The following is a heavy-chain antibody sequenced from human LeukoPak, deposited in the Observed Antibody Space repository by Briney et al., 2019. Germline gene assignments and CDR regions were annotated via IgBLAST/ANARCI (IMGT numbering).Heavy chain of an antibody. CDR2: IKSKTDGGTT. D-gene: IGHD2-15*01. Sequence: GGSLRLSCAASGFTFSNAWMSWVRQAPGKGLEWVGRIKSKTDGGTTDYAAPVKGRFTISRDDSKNTLYLQMNSLRAEDTAVYYCARDSAGSGLNWFDPWGQGTLVTVSS. CDR1: GFTFSNAW. V-gene: IGHV3-15*01. CDR3: ARDSAGSGLNWFDP. J-gene: IGHJ5*02.